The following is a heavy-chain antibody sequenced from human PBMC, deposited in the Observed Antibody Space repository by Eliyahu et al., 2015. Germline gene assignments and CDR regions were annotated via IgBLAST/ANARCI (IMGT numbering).Heavy chain of an antibody. D-gene: IGHD3-22*01. CDR1: GFTFSSYG. Sequence: QVQLVESGGGVVQPGRSLRLSCAASGFTFSSYGMHWVRQAPGKGLEWVAVISYDGSNKYYADSVKGRFTISRDNSKNTLYLQMNSLRAEDTAVYYCAKEGVADSSARTGYFDYWGQGTLVTVSS. V-gene: IGHV3-30*18. J-gene: IGHJ4*02. CDR3: AKEGVADSSARTGYFDY. CDR2: ISYDGSNK.